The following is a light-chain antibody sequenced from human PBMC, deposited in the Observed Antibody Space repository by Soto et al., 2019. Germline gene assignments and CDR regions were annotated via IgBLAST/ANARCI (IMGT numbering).Light chain of an antibody. CDR1: QTISSS. CDR2: RAS. Sequence: DIQMTQSPSTLSASVGDRVTITCRASQTISSSLAWYQQKPGKAPRPLIYRASSLESGVPSRFSASGSGTEFPLTASSLPPDDFATYFCQQMATFGHGTKVEI. J-gene: IGKJ1*01. CDR3: QQMAT. V-gene: IGKV1-5*03.